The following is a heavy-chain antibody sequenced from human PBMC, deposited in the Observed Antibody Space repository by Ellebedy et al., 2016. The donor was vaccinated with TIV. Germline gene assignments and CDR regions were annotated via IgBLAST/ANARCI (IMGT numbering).Heavy chain of an antibody. CDR1: GVSISNNSYY. Sequence: SETLSLTXTVSGVSISNNSYYWTWIRQPPGKTLEWIGIIFYDGDAYYNPSLRSRVTMSVDTSKNQFSLKLRSVTAADTAVFYCAREQWDPLTPFVFDYWGQGTLVTVSS. V-gene: IGHV4-39*07. CDR3: AREQWDPLTPFVFDY. CDR2: IFYDGDA. J-gene: IGHJ4*02. D-gene: IGHD1-26*01.